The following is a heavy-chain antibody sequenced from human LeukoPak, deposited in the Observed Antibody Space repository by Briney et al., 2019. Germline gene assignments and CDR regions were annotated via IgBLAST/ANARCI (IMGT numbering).Heavy chain of an antibody. CDR1: GFTFSSYS. D-gene: IGHD3-3*01. J-gene: IGHJ4*02. V-gene: IGHV3-21*01. CDR3: ARDTHTIFGVAQYYFDY. Sequence: GGSLRLSCAASGFTFSSYSMNWVRRAPGKGLEWVSSISSSSSYIYYADSVKGRFTISRDNAKNSLYLQMNSLRAEDTAVYYCARDTHTIFGVAQYYFDYWGQGTLVTVSS. CDR2: ISSSSSYI.